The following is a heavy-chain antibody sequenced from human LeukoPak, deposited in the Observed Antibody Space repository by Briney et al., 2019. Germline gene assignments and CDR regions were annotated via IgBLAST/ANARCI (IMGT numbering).Heavy chain of an antibody. D-gene: IGHD6-19*01. J-gene: IGHJ4*02. CDR1: GGSFSGYY. CDR3: ARADFSTGYSSGARRIDY. CDR2: INHSEST. V-gene: IGHV4-34*01. Sequence: PSETLSLTCAVYGGSFSGYYWSWIRQPPGKGLEWIGEINHSESTNYNPSLKSRVTISVDTSKNQFSLKLSSVTAADTAVYYCARADFSTGYSSGARRIDYWGQGTLVTVSS.